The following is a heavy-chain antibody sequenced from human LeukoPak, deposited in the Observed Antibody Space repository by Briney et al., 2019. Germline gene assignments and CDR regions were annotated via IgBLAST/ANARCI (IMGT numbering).Heavy chain of an antibody. J-gene: IGHJ5*02. CDR3: ARDHHGSGSRWFDP. D-gene: IGHD3-10*01. CDR2: IYYSGST. Sequence: SETLSLTCTVSGGSISSYYWSWIRQPPGKGLEWIGCIYYSGSTNYNPSLKSRVTISVDTSKNQFSLKLSSVTAADTAVYYCARDHHGSGSRWFDPWGQGTLVTVSS. V-gene: IGHV4-59*01. CDR1: GGSISSYY.